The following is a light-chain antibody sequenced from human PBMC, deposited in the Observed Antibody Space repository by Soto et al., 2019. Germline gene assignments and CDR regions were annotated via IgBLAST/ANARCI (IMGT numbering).Light chain of an antibody. Sequence: QSALTQPPSASGSPGQSVTISCTGTSSDVGAYNHVSWYQQHPGKAPKLLIYEVNKRPSGVPDRFSGSKSGNTASLTVSGLQAEDEADYHCRSYAGSNIHWVFGGGTKVTVL. CDR3: RSYAGSNIHWV. V-gene: IGLV2-8*01. CDR1: SSDVGAYNH. CDR2: EVN. J-gene: IGLJ3*02.